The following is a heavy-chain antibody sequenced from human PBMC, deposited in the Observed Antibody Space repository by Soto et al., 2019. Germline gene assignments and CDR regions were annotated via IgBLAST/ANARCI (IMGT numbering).Heavy chain of an antibody. D-gene: IGHD6-13*01. Sequence: GGSLRLSCAASGFTFSSYSMNWVRQAPGKGLEWVSYISSSSSTIYYADSVKGRFTISRDNAKNSLYLQMNSLRDEDTAVYYCAREGVGEQQLVGEFGLDYWGQGTLVTVSS. J-gene: IGHJ4*02. CDR1: GFTFSSYS. V-gene: IGHV3-48*02. CDR3: AREGVGEQQLVGEFGLDY. CDR2: ISSSSSTI.